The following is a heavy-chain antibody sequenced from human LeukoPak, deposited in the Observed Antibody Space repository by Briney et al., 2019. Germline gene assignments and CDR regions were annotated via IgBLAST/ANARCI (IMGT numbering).Heavy chain of an antibody. CDR3: AKALLTTPYSGVGY. CDR1: GFTFDDYA. CDR2: ISWNSGSI. J-gene: IGHJ4*02. V-gene: IGHV3-9*01. D-gene: IGHD4-17*01. Sequence: PGGSLRLSCAASGFTFDDYAMHWVRQAPGKGLEWVSGISWNSGSIGYADSVKGRFTISRDNAKNSLYLQMNSLRAEDTALYYCAKALLTTPYSGVGYWGQGTLVTVSS.